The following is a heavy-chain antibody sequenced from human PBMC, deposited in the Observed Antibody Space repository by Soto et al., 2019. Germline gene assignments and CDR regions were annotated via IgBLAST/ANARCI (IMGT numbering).Heavy chain of an antibody. CDR2: IYHSGRT. CDR1: GYSIRSGYY. J-gene: IGHJ4*02. V-gene: IGHV4-38-2*01. D-gene: IGHD3-16*01. CDR3: ARSLYDYDWGSLSPLNY. Sequence: SETLSLTCAVSGYSIRSGYYWGWIRQSPGKGLEWIGSIYHSGRTYYNPSLKSRVTISVDTSKNQFSLKLSSVTAADTAVYYCARSLYDYDWGSLSPLNYWGQGTLVTVS.